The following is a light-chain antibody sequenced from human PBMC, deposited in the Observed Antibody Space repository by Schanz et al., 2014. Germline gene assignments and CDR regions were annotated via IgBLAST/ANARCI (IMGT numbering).Light chain of an antibody. CDR3: QQYISSPLT. CDR2: GAS. V-gene: IGKV3D-15*01. J-gene: IGKJ5*01. CDR1: QTVSNY. Sequence: EIVLTQSPATLSLSPGERATLSCRASQTVSNYLAWYQQKPGQAPRLLIYGASTRATGIPARFSGSGSGTEFTLTISSLQSEDFAVYYCQQYISSPLTFGQGTRLEIK.